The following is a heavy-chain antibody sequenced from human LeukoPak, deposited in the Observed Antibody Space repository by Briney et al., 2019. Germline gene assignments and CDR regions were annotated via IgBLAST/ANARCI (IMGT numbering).Heavy chain of an antibody. D-gene: IGHD6-13*01. CDR3: ASTLELGSTWYNDSEYFDP. CDR2: IYHSGST. J-gene: IGHJ5*02. Sequence: TSETLSLTCAVSGGSINSADYYWSWIRQPPGKGLEWIGYIYHSGSTYYNPSLKSRVTISVDRSKNQFSLKLSSVTAADTAIYYCASTLELGSTWYNDSEYFDPWGQGTLVTVSS. V-gene: IGHV4-30-2*01. CDR1: GGSINSADYY.